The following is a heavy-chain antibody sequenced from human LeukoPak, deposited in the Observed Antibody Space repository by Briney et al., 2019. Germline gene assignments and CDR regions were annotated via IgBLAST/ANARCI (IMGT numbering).Heavy chain of an antibody. Sequence: GGSLRLSCAASGFTVSSNDITWVRQTPGKGLEWVSIIYSGGNTYYADSVKGRFTISRDNSKNTLYLQMNSLRAEDTAVFYCARDRPGDGYFDYWGQGTLVTVSS. D-gene: IGHD3-10*01. J-gene: IGHJ4*02. CDR1: GFTVSSND. CDR2: IYSGGNT. CDR3: ARDRPGDGYFDY. V-gene: IGHV3-66*01.